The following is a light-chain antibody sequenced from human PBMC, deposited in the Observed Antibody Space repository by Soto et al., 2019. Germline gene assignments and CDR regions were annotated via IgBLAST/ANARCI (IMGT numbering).Light chain of an antibody. CDR3: QQYGDWPLT. CDR2: ATS. V-gene: IGKV3-15*01. J-gene: IGKJ4*01. CDR1: QSVGNN. Sequence: EIVVTQYPATVCVSPGERATLSCRASQSVGNNFAWYQQKPGQAPRLLIFATSTRATGVPARFSGSGSGTEFTLTISSLQSEDFAVYYCQQYGDWPLTFGGGAKVEIE.